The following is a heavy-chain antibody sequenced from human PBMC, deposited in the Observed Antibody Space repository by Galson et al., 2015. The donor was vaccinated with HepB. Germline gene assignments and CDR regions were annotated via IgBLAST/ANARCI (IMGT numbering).Heavy chain of an antibody. CDR2: ISSSSGYT. CDR1: GFIFSDYY. CDR3: ATDYSGSYYS. D-gene: IGHD1-26*01. Sequence: SLRLSCAASGFIFSDYYMSWIRQAPGKGLEWVSYISSSSGYTNYADSVKGRFTISRDNAKNSLYLQMNSLRAEDTAVYYCATDYSGSYYSWGQGTLVTVSS. J-gene: IGHJ4*02. V-gene: IGHV3-11*06.